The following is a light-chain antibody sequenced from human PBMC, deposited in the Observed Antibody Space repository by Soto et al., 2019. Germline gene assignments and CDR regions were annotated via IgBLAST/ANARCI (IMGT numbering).Light chain of an antibody. Sequence: EIVLTQSPATLSLSPGEGATVSCRASQSVSSHLAWYQQKRGQAPRLLIYDASSRASGIPARFSGRGSGTDSTLTISYLEPEDFAIYYCQQGGNWPLTFGQGTRMEIK. CDR3: QQGGNWPLT. CDR2: DAS. CDR1: QSVSSH. V-gene: IGKV3-11*01. J-gene: IGKJ5*01.